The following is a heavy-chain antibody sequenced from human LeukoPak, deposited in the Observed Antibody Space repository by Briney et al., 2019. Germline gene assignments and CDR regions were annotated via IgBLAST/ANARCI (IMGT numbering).Heavy chain of an antibody. CDR3: AREFNSSGSGFDP. J-gene: IGHJ5*02. Sequence: ASVKVSCKASGYTFTNYDINWVRQAPGQGLEWMGWMNPHSGYNGYAQKFQGRVTMTRNTSISTAYMELSSLTSDDTAVYFCAREFNSSGSGFDPWGQGTLVTVSS. CDR1: GYTFTNYD. D-gene: IGHD6-6*01. V-gene: IGHV1-8*01. CDR2: MNPHSGYN.